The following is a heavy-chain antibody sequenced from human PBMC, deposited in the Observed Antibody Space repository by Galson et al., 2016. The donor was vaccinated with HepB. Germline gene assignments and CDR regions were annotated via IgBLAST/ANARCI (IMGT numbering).Heavy chain of an antibody. CDR1: GFSFNNYG. CDR3: AKLPGAAAATSDPFDI. CDR2: IPYDGGNK. V-gene: IGHV3-30*18. D-gene: IGHD6-13*01. Sequence: SLRLSCAASGFSFNNYGMHWVRQAPGKGLEWVAVIPYDGGNKYYADSVKGRFTISRDNSKNTLFLQMNSLRTEDTAVYCCAKLPGAAAATSDPFDIWGQGTMVTVS. J-gene: IGHJ3*02.